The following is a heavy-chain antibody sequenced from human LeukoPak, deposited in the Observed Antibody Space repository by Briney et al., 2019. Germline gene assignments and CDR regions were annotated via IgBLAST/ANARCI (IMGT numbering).Heavy chain of an antibody. D-gene: IGHD3-10*01. CDR1: GFTFDDYA. CDR2: ISWNSGSI. Sequence: GGSLRLSCAASGFTFDDYAMHWVRQAPGKGLEWVSGISWNSGSIGYADSVKGRFTISRDNAKNSLYLQMNSLRAEDTALYYCAKDMVRGVGVRAFDIWGQGTMVTVSS. J-gene: IGHJ3*02. CDR3: AKDMVRGVGVRAFDI. V-gene: IGHV3-9*01.